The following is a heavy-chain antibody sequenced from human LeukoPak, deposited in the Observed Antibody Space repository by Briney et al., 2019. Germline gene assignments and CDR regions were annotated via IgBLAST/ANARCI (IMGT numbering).Heavy chain of an antibody. Sequence: SETLSLTCTVSGGSISSYYWSWIRQPAGKGLEWIGRIYTSGSTNYNPSLKSRVTISVDTSKNQFSLKLSSVTAADTAVYYCASLPYYDFWSGYYMGISVWGQGTLVTVSS. CDR1: GGSISSYY. J-gene: IGHJ4*02. CDR2: IYTSGST. CDR3: ASLPYYDFWSGYYMGISV. V-gene: IGHV4-4*07. D-gene: IGHD3-3*01.